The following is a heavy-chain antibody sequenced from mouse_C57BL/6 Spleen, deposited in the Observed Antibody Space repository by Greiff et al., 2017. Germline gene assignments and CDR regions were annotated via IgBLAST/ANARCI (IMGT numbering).Heavy chain of an antibody. CDR2: INPNNGGT. J-gene: IGHJ4*01. V-gene: IGHV1-26*01. CDR3: ARRGPYSNYGRAMDY. D-gene: IGHD2-5*01. Sequence: EVQLQQSGPELVKPGASVKISCKASGYTFTDYYMNWVKQSHGKSLEWIGDINPNNGGTSYNQKFKGKATLTVDKSSSTAYMELRSLTSEDSAVYYCARRGPYSNYGRAMDYWGQGTSVTVSS. CDR1: GYTFTDYY.